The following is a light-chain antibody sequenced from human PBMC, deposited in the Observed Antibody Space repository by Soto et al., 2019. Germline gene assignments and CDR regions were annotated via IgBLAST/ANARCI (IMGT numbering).Light chain of an antibody. CDR1: SSDVGGYNY. Sequence: QSALTQPASVSGSPGQSITISCTGTSSDVGGYNYVSWYQRHPGKAPKLMIYDVSNRPSGVSNRFSGSKSGNTASLTLSGLQAEDAADYHCSSYTSTSIVFGTGTKLTVL. CDR2: DVS. J-gene: IGLJ1*01. CDR3: SSYTSTSIV. V-gene: IGLV2-14*01.